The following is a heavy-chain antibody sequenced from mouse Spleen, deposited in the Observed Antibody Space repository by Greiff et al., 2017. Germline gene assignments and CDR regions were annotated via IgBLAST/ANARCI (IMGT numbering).Heavy chain of an antibody. CDR3: TRGDNWDPYFDY. CDR1: GYTFTDYE. V-gene: IGHV1-15*01. D-gene: IGHD4-1*01. J-gene: IGHJ2*01. CDR2: IDPETGGT. Sequence: ESGAELVRPGASVTLSCKASGYTFTDYEMHWVKQTPVHGLEWIGAIDPETGGTAYNQKFKGKAILTADKSSSTAYMELRSLTSEDSAVYYCTRGDNWDPYFDYWGQGTTLTVSS.